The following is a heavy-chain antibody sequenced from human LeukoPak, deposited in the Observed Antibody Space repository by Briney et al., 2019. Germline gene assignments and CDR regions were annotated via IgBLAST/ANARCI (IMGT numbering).Heavy chain of an antibody. CDR2: INHSGST. CDR1: GGSFSGYY. D-gene: IGHD2-2*02. CDR3: ARRSQLLYKGNWFDP. J-gene: IGHJ5*02. Sequence: KPSETLSLTCAVYGGSFSGYYWSWIRQPPGKGLEWIGEINHSGSTYYNPSLKSRVTISVDTSKNQFSLKLSSVTAADTAVYYCARRSQLLYKGNWFDPWGQGTLVTVSS. V-gene: IGHV4-34*01.